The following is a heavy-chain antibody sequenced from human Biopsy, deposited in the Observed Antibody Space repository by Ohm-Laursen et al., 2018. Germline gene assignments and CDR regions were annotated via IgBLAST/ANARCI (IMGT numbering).Heavy chain of an antibody. CDR2: IYDRGNTA. Sequence: GTLSLTCTVSGDSVSRGSFYWTWIRQPPGQGLECIGYIYDRGNTANYNPSLESRVTMSVDMPKNQFSLKLSSVTAADAAIYYCAKGMRSSGWPYFDSWGQGTLVTVSS. V-gene: IGHV4-61*01. D-gene: IGHD6-19*01. CDR1: GDSVSRGSFY. CDR3: AKGMRSSGWPYFDS. J-gene: IGHJ4*02.